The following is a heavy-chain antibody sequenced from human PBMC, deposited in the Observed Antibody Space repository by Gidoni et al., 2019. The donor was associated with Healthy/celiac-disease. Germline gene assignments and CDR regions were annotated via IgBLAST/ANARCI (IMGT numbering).Heavy chain of an antibody. CDR1: GGTFRSYA. Sequence: QVQLVQSGAEVKKPGSSGKVSCKASGGTFRSYAISWVRQAPGQGLEWMGGIIPIFGTANYAQKFQGRVTITADESTSTAYMELSSLRSEDTAVYSCARANGVDILTGIASFDYWGQGTLVTVSS. CDR3: ARANGVDILTGIASFDY. J-gene: IGHJ4*02. D-gene: IGHD3-9*01. V-gene: IGHV1-69*01. CDR2: IIPIFGTA.